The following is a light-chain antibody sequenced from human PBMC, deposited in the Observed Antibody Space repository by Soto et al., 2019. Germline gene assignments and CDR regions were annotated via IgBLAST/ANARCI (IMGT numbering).Light chain of an antibody. CDR1: QSISSY. J-gene: IGKJ4*01. CDR3: QQSYSTPLT. CDR2: AAS. Sequence: DIPMTQSPSSLSASVGDRVTITCRASQSISSYLNWYQQKPGKAPKLLIYAASSLQSGVPSRFSGSGSGTDNNLTISSLQPEDFATYYCQQSYSTPLTFGGGTKVEIK. V-gene: IGKV1-39*01.